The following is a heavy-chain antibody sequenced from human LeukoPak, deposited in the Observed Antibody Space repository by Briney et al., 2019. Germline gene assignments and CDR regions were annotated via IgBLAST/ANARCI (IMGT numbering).Heavy chain of an antibody. J-gene: IGHJ4*02. CDR3: ARHVAPDMDYFDY. CDR2: VRYTGST. CDR1: GGSISGYY. Sequence: SETLSLTCTVSGGSISGYYWTWIRQSPGKRPEWLAYVRYTGSTNYNPSLKSRVTISVDTSKNQFSLTLTSVTAADTAVYYCARHVAPDMDYFDYRGPGTLVTVSP. D-gene: IGHD2-15*01. V-gene: IGHV4-59*08.